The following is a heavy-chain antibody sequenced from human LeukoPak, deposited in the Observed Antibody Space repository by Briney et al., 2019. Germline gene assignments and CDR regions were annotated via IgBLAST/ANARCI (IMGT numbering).Heavy chain of an antibody. V-gene: IGHV3-66*02. Sequence: GGSLRLSCAASAFTVSSNYKNWVRQAPGKGLEWVSVLYSGGYTYYADSVRGRFTISRDNSKNTLYLQMYSLRPEDTAVYYCARELHGFDSWGQGTLVTVSS. CDR3: ARELHGFDS. D-gene: IGHD2-15*01. J-gene: IGHJ5*01. CDR2: LYSGGYT. CDR1: AFTVSSNY.